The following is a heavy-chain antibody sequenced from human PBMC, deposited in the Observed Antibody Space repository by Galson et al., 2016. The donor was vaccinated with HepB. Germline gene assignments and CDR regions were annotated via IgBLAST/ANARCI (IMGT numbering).Heavy chain of an antibody. V-gene: IGHV3-30-3*01. J-gene: IGHJ4*02. CDR2: ISHDGNTK. Sequence: SLRLSCAASGFSFRSHAMHWVRQAPGKGLEWVAVISHDGNTKYYADSVKGRFTISSDNSKNTLYVQMSSLRPEDTAVYYCARDRGRSSWYSNFDYWGQGTLVTVSS. D-gene: IGHD6-13*01. CDR1: GFSFRSHA. CDR3: ARDRGRSSWYSNFDY.